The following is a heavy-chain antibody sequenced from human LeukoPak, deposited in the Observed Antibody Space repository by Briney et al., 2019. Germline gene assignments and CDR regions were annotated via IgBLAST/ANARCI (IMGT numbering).Heavy chain of an antibody. CDR3: ATYYYGSGSYYRFDP. CDR1: GYTFTSYD. Sequence: GASVKVSCKASGYTFTSYDINWVRQATGQGLEWMGWMNPNSGNTGYAQKFQGRVTMTRNTSISTAYMELSRLRSDDTAVYYCATYYYGSGSYYRFDPWGQGTLVTVSS. J-gene: IGHJ5*02. V-gene: IGHV1-8*01. CDR2: MNPNSGNT. D-gene: IGHD3-10*01.